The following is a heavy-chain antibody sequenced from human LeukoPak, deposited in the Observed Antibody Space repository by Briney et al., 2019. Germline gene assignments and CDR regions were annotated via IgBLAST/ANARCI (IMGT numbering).Heavy chain of an antibody. J-gene: IGHJ4*02. D-gene: IGHD2-15*01. Sequence: GGSLRPSCAASGFTVSSNYMSWVRQAPGKGLEWVSVIYSGGSTYYADSVKGRFTISRDNSKNTLYLQMNSLRAEDTAVYYCARETTRHDYWGQGTLVTVSS. CDR3: ARETTRHDY. CDR2: IYSGGST. CDR1: GFTVSSNY. V-gene: IGHV3-53*01.